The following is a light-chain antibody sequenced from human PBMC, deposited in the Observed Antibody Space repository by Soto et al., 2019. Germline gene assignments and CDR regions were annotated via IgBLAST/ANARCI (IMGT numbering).Light chain of an antibody. CDR3: CSYTTSNTRQIV. J-gene: IGLJ1*01. V-gene: IGLV2-14*01. Sequence: QSALTQPASVSGSPGQSITISCTRTSSDVGGYNYVSWYQQHPGKAPKFMIYDVSNRPSGVSNRFSGSKSGNTASLTISGLQAEDEADYYCCSYTTSNTRQIVFGTGTKVTVL. CDR2: DVS. CDR1: SSDVGGYNY.